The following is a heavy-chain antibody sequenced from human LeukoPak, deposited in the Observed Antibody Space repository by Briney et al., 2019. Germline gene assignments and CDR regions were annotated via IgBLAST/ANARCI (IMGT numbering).Heavy chain of an antibody. CDR2: INPNSGGT. Sequence: GASVKVSCKASGYTFTGYYMHWVRQAPGQGLEWMGRINPNSGGTNYAQKFQGRVTMTRDTSFSTAYMELSRLRSDDTAVYYCARGVGYCSGGSCQNWGQGTLVTVSS. V-gene: IGHV1-2*06. D-gene: IGHD2-15*01. J-gene: IGHJ4*02. CDR1: GYTFTGYY. CDR3: ARGVGYCSGGSCQN.